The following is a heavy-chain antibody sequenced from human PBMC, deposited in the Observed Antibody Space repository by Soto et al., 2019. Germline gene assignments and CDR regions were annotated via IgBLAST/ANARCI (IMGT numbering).Heavy chain of an antibody. CDR2: INPMGGST. Sequence: ASVKVSCKASGYTLINYYIHWVRQAPGQGLEWMAIINPMGGSTNYAQEFQGRVTLTSDTSTSTVYMELSSLRFEDTALFYCARDLEAGDLWGQGTLVTVSS. CDR1: GYTLINYY. V-gene: IGHV1-46*01. CDR3: ARDLEAGDL. D-gene: IGHD6-13*01. J-gene: IGHJ5*02.